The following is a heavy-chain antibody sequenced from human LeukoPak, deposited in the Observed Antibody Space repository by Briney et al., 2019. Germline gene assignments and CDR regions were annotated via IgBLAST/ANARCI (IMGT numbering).Heavy chain of an antibody. J-gene: IGHJ4*02. CDR2: INPNSGGT. CDR1: GYTFTGYY. D-gene: IGHD3-22*01. CDR3: ARVPIGEGYYDSSGYS. Sequence: ASVKVSCKASGYTFTGYYMHWVRQAPGQGLEWMGWINPNSGGTNYAQKFQGRVTMTRDTSISTAYMELSRLRSDDTAVYYCARVPIGEGYYDSSGYSWGQGTLVTVSS. V-gene: IGHV1-2*02.